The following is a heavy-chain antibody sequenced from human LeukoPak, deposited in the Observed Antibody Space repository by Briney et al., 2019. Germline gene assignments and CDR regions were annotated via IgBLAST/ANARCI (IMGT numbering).Heavy chain of an antibody. Sequence: GALRLSCEASGFTFRGYWMYWVRQAPGKGLVWVSRINSEGSSTSYADSVKGRFTISRDNAKNTLYLYMNSLRADDTAVYYCVVANCGGDCSHWGQGTLVTVSS. V-gene: IGHV3-74*01. CDR3: VVANCGGDCSH. CDR2: INSEGSST. CDR1: GFTFRGYW. D-gene: IGHD2-21*02. J-gene: IGHJ4*02.